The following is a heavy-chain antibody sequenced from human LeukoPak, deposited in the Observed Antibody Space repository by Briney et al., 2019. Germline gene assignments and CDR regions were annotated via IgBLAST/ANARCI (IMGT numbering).Heavy chain of an antibody. CDR1: GYSFTTYW. Sequence: GESLKISCKGSGYSFTTYWIGWVRQMPGKGMEWMGIIYPGDSDTRYSPSFQGQVTISADKSISTAYLQWSSLKASVTAMYYCARQGPTSSFDYWGQGTLVTVSS. J-gene: IGHJ4*02. CDR2: IYPGDSDT. CDR3: ARQGPTSSFDY. V-gene: IGHV5-51*01. D-gene: IGHD3-16*02.